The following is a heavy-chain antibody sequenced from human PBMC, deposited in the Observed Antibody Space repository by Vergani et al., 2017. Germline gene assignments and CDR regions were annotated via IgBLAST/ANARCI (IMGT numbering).Heavy chain of an antibody. CDR3: AKGYQLPIDY. Sequence: EVQLVESGGGLVQPGRSLRLSCAASGFTFDDYAMHWVRQAPGKGLEWVSGISWNSGSIGYADSVKGRFTISRDNAKNSLYLQMNSLRAEDTALYYCAKGYQLPIDYWGQGTLVTVSS. CDR2: ISWNSGSI. D-gene: IGHD2-2*01. CDR1: GFTFDDYA. V-gene: IGHV3-9*01. J-gene: IGHJ4*02.